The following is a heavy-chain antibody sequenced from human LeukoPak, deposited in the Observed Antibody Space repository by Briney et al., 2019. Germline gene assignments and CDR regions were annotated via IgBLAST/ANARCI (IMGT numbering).Heavy chain of an antibody. Sequence: GGSLRLSCAASGFMFSNYAMHWVRQAPGKGLGWEAVISSDGSKKDHADSVKGRFTISRDNSKNTVYLQMNSLRVEDTAVYYCARGAHKRDDYGGFFDYWGQGTLVTVSS. V-gene: IGHV3-30*04. J-gene: IGHJ4*02. CDR3: ARGAHKRDDYGGFFDY. D-gene: IGHD4-23*01. CDR1: GFMFSNYA. CDR2: ISSDGSKK.